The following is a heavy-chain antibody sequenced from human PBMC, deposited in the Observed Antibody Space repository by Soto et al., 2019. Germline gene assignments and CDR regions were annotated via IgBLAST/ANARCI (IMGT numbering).Heavy chain of an antibody. Sequence: PSETLSLTCTVSGGSISSGGYYWSWIRQHPGKGLEWIGYIYYSGSTYYSPSLKSRVTISVDTSKNQFSLKLSSVTAADTAVYYCATLTYYYDSSGYYPIFDYWGQGTLVTVSS. J-gene: IGHJ4*02. CDR2: IYYSGST. V-gene: IGHV4-31*03. CDR3: ATLTYYYDSSGYYPIFDY. CDR1: GGSISSGGYY. D-gene: IGHD3-22*01.